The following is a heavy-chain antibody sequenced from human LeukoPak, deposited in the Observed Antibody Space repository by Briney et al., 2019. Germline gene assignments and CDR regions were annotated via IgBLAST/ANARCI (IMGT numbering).Heavy chain of an antibody. J-gene: IGHJ5*02. CDR1: GGSISSSSYY. CDR3: ARVYYDYVWGSYRYDWFDP. Sequence: SETLSLTCTVSGGSISSSSYYWGWIRQPPGKGLEWIGSIYYSGSTYYNPSLKSRVTISVDTSKNQFSLKLSSVTAADTAVYYCARVYYDYVWGSYRYDWFDPWGQGTLVTVSS. CDR2: IYYSGST. V-gene: IGHV4-39*07. D-gene: IGHD3-16*02.